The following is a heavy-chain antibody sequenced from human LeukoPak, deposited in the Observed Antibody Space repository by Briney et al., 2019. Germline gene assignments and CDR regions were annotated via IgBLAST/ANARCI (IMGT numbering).Heavy chain of an antibody. D-gene: IGHD3-9*01. CDR2: ISGSGGST. CDR3: ARDLLGSHTSYSSGAWDY. CDR1: GFSFSSYG. V-gene: IGHV3-23*01. Sequence: GGSLRLSCAASGFSFSSYGMSWVRQAPGKGLEWVSGISGSGGSTYYADSVKGRFTISRDNSKNTLYLQMNSLRDEDTAVHYCARDLLGSHTSYSSGAWDYWGQGTLVTVSS. J-gene: IGHJ4*02.